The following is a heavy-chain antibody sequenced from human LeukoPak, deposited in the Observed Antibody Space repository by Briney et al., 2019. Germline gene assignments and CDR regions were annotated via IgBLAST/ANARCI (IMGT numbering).Heavy chain of an antibody. CDR2: ISWNSGSI. CDR1: GFTFDDYA. V-gene: IGHV3-9*01. CDR3: AKDTYSSSWYRVPYYYYYGMDV. J-gene: IGHJ6*02. Sequence: GGSLRLSCAASGFTFDDYAMHWVRQAPAKGLEWVSGISWNSGSIGYADSVKGRFTISRDNAKNSLYLQMTSLRAEDTALYYCAKDTYSSSWYRVPYYYYYGMDVWGQGTTVTVSS. D-gene: IGHD6-13*01.